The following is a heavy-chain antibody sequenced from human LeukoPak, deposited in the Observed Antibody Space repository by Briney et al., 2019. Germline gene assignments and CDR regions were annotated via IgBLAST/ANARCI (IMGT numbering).Heavy chain of an antibody. CDR2: IIPIFGTA. CDR1: GGTFNSYA. Sequence: ASVKVSCKASGGTFNSYAISWVRQAPGQGLEWMGGIIPIFGTANYAQKFQGRVTITADESTSTAYMELSSLRSEDTAVYYCAKDNYYRSSAFIDYWGQGSLVTVSS. V-gene: IGHV1-69*13. D-gene: IGHD3-22*01. CDR3: AKDNYYRSSAFIDY. J-gene: IGHJ4*02.